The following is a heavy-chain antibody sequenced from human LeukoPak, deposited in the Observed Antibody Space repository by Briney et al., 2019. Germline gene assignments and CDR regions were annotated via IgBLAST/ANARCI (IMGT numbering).Heavy chain of an antibody. V-gene: IGHV4-34*01. CDR3: ARAVVAATLNAYDRLYYFDY. D-gene: IGHD2-15*01. CDR2: INHSGST. Sequence: SETLSLTCAVYGGSFSGYYWSWIRQPPGKGLEWIGEINHSGSTNYNPSLKSRVTISVDTSKNQFSLKLSSVTAADTAVYYCARAVVAATLNAYDRLYYFDYWGQGTLVTVSS. J-gene: IGHJ4*02. CDR1: GGSFSGYY.